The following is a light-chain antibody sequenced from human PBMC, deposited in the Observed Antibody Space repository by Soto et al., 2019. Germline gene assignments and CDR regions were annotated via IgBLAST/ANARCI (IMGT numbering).Light chain of an antibody. CDR1: TGAVTSGHY. J-gene: IGLJ2*01. CDR2: DTN. Sequence: QAVVTQESSLTVSPGGTVTLTCGSSTGAVTSGHYPFWFQQKPGQAPRTLIFDTNKKLSWTPARFSGSLLGGKAALTLSGAQPQDEDEYYCFLFDSGVIVFGGGTKLTVL. V-gene: IGLV7-46*01. CDR3: FLFDSGVIV.